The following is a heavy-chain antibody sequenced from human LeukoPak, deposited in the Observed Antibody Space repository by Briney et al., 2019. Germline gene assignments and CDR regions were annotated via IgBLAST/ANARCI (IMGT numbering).Heavy chain of an antibody. CDR1: GFIFSPHG. Sequence: GGSLRLSCATSGFIFSPHGLNGFRKPRGKGLEWVSGIRADAVTTYYADSVKGRFIISRDNSKNTVYLQMNSLSAEDAAVYYCVKDDGWVQYANWGQGTLVTVSS. CDR3: VKDDGWVQYAN. CDR2: IRADAVTT. D-gene: IGHD5-24*01. J-gene: IGHJ4*02. V-gene: IGHV3-23*01.